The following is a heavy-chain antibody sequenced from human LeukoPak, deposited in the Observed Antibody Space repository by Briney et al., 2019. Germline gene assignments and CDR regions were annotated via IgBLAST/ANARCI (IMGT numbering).Heavy chain of an antibody. D-gene: IGHD1-26*01. CDR2: ISGSGGST. V-gene: IGHV3-23*01. J-gene: IGHJ3*02. CDR1: GGSISSYY. CDR3: ARVIGWDEPFDI. Sequence: LSSETLSLTCTVSGGSISSYYWSWIRQPPGKGLEWVSGISGSGGSTYYADSVKGRFTISRDNSKNTLYLQMNSLRAEDTAVYYCARVIGWDEPFDIWGQGTMVTVSS.